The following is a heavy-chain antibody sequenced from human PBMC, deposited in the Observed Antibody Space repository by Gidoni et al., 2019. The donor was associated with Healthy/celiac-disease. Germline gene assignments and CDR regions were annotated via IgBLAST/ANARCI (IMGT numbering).Heavy chain of an antibody. CDR2: ISYDGSNK. J-gene: IGHJ4*02. CDR1: RFPFSSYA. V-gene: IGHV3-30*04. D-gene: IGHD6-13*01. CDR3: ARYSSRNFDY. Sequence: QVQLVESGGVVVQPRRSLRPSCAAPRFPFSSYAMHWVRQAPGKGLEWVAVISYDGSNKDYEDSVKGRFTISRDNSKITLYLQMNSLRAEDTAVYYCARYSSRNFDYWGQGTLVTVSS.